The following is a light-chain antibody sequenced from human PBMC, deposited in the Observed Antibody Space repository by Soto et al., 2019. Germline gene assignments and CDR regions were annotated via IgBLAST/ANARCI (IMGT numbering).Light chain of an antibody. J-gene: IGKJ3*01. Sequence: DNQLTQSPSFLSASVGDRVTITCRASQGISTYLAWYQQKPGKAPKLLIYAASTLQSGVPSRFSGSGSGTEFTIKSSSLQPEDFATYYCQQLNSYPFTFGPGTKLDIK. CDR1: QGISTY. CDR2: AAS. V-gene: IGKV1-9*01. CDR3: QQLNSYPFT.